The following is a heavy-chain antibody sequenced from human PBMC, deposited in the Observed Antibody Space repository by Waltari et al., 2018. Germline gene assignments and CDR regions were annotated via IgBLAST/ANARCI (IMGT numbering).Heavy chain of an antibody. D-gene: IGHD5-12*01. J-gene: IGHJ4*02. CDR3: ARASVEMATISSFDY. CDR1: GGSISSSSYY. CDR2: IYYSGST. Sequence: QLQLQESGPGLVKPSETLSLTCTVSGGSISSSSYYWGWIRQPPGKGLEWIGSIYYSGSTYYNPSLKSRVTISVETSKNQFSLKLSSVTAADTAVYYCARASVEMATISSFDYWGQGTLVTVSS. V-gene: IGHV4-39*07.